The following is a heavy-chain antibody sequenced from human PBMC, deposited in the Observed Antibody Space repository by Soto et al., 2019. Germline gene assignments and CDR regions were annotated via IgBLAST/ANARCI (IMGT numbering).Heavy chain of an antibody. CDR2: IGTAGAP. CDR1: GFTFNSYD. V-gene: IGHV3-13*05. D-gene: IGHD3-16*02. CDR3: AKDGKDYVWGSYRYWSY. J-gene: IGHJ4*02. Sequence: EVQLVESGGGLVQPGGSLRLSCAASGFTFNSYDMHWVRQVTGKGLEWVSAIGTAGAPYYPGSVKGRFTISRENSKNTLYLQMNSLRAEDTAVYYCAKDGKDYVWGSYRYWSYWGQGTLVTVSS.